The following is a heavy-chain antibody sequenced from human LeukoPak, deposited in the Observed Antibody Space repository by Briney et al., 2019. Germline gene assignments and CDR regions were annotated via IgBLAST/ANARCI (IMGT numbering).Heavy chain of an antibody. Sequence: PSETLSLTCAVYGGSFSGYYWSWIRQPPGKGLEWIGKINHSGSTNYNPSLKSRVTISVDTSKNQFSLKLSSVTAADTAVYYCARGGPPESPYYGSISWYFDLWGRGTLVTVSS. D-gene: IGHD3-10*01. V-gene: IGHV4-34*01. J-gene: IGHJ2*01. CDR1: GGSFSGYY. CDR3: ARGGPPESPYYGSISWYFDL. CDR2: INHSGST.